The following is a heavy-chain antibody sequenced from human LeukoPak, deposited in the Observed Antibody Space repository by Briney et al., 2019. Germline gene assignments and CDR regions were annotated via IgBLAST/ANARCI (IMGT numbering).Heavy chain of an antibody. Sequence: PGGSLRLSCAASGLTFSSHWMHWVRQAPGKGLVWVSRITNDGSSTTYADSVKGRFTISRDNAKNMLYLQVNSLRAEDTAVYYCARVYQLLSDPYYFDYWGQGTLVTVSS. CDR2: ITNDGSST. CDR1: GLTFSSHW. CDR3: ARVYQLLSDPYYFDY. V-gene: IGHV3-74*01. D-gene: IGHD2-2*01. J-gene: IGHJ4*02.